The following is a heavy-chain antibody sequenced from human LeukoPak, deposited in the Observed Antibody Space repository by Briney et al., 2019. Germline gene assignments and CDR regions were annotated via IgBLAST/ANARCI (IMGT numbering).Heavy chain of an antibody. Sequence: TGGSLRLSCVASGFTFSNYWMGWVRQAPGKGLEWVAYIKQDGSDKYYVDTVKGRFTISRDNAKNSLSLQMDSLRAEDTAVYYCARWTGSSSSFFDHWGQGTLVTVSS. V-gene: IGHV3-7*01. CDR3: ARWTGSSSSFFDH. CDR1: GFTFSNYW. J-gene: IGHJ4*02. CDR2: IKQDGSDK. D-gene: IGHD6-6*01.